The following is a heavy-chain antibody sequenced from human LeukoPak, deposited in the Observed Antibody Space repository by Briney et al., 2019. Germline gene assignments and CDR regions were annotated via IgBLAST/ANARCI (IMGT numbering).Heavy chain of an antibody. CDR1: GFTFSSYA. CDR3: AKDLGSGKPYYFDN. D-gene: IGHD6-19*01. CDR2: ISGSGGST. V-gene: IGHV3-23*01. J-gene: IGHJ4*02. Sequence: GGSLRLSCAASGFTFSSYAISWVRQAPGKGLDWVSGISGSGGSTYYADSVKGRFTISRDNSRNTLYPQMNSLRAEDTAVYFCAKDLGSGKPYYFDNWGQGTLVTVSS.